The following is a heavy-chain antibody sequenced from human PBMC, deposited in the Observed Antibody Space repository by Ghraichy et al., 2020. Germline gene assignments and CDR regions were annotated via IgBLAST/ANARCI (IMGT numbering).Heavy chain of an antibody. CDR3: ARDLRGRCSGGSCRYYYGMDV. CDR1: GGSISSYY. CDR2: IYYSGST. J-gene: IGHJ6*02. Sequence: SETLSLTCTVSGGSISSYYWSWIRQPPGKGLEWIGYIYYSGSTNYNPSLKSRVTISVDTSKNQFSLKLSSVTAADTAVYYCARDLRGRCSGGSCRYYYGMDVWGQGTTVTVSS. D-gene: IGHD2-15*01. V-gene: IGHV4-59*01.